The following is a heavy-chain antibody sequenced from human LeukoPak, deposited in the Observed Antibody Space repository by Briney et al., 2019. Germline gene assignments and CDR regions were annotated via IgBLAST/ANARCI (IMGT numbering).Heavy chain of an antibody. V-gene: IGHV1-69*01. J-gene: IGHJ5*02. CDR3: ARDRDLGAAHWFDP. Sequence: GASVKVSCKASGGTFSSYAISWVRQAPGQGLEWRGGIIPIFGTANYAQKFQGRVTITADESTSTAYMELSSLRSEDTAVYYCARDRDLGAAHWFDPWGQGTLVTVSS. D-gene: IGHD6-6*01. CDR1: GGTFSSYA. CDR2: IIPIFGTA.